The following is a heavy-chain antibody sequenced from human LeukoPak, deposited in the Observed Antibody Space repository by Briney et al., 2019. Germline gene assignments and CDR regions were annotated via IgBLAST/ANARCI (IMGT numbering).Heavy chain of an antibody. Sequence: SVKVSCKASGGTFSSYAISWVRQAPGQGLEWMGGIIPIFGTANYAQKFQGRVTMTRDTSTSTVYMELSSLRSEDTAVYYCARVNYYDSSGFFDYWGQGTLVTVSS. CDR2: IIPIFGTA. CDR1: GGTFSSYA. D-gene: IGHD3-22*01. J-gene: IGHJ4*02. V-gene: IGHV1-69*05. CDR3: ARVNYYDSSGFFDY.